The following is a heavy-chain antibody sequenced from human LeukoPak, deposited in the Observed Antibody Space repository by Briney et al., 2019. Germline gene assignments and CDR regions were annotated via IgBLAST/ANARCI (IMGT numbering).Heavy chain of an antibody. D-gene: IGHD3-22*01. J-gene: IGHJ4*02. Sequence: GGSLRLSCAASGFTFRSYGMHWVRQAPGKGLEWVAFIRYDGNSNYYADSVKGRFAISRDNSRSTLYLQMNSLRAEDTAVYYCAKEEVISGNHGVYFDYWGQGTLVTVSS. CDR2: IRYDGNSN. CDR1: GFTFRSYG. CDR3: AKEEVISGNHGVYFDY. V-gene: IGHV3-30*02.